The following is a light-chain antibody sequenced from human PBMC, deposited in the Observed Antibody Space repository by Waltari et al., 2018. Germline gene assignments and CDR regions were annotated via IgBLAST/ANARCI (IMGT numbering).Light chain of an antibody. CDR1: SSNIGTNY. CDR2: RDD. V-gene: IGLV1-47*01. CDR3: AAWDDSLSSWL. Sequence: QSVLTQPPSASGTPGQRVTMFCSGGSSNIGTNYAYWYKHLPGAAPKVLIFRDDQRPSGVPDRFSGSKSGTSASLTISRLRSDDEADYYCAAWDDSLSSWLFGGGTKLTVL. J-gene: IGLJ3*02.